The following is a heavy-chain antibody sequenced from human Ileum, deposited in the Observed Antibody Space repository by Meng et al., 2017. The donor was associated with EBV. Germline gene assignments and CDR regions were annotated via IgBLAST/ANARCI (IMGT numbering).Heavy chain of an antibody. Sequence: AHVAGAGPGLVIPSGSLPLTCAVPGGSISVINWWSWVRQSPEKGLEWIGEMSDSGITHYNPSLKSRVTISADKSNNQFSLKLTSVTSADTAVYFCAKNGEKYFEYWGQGTLVTVSS. CDR1: GGSISVINW. CDR2: MSDSGIT. V-gene: IGHV4-4*02. J-gene: IGHJ4*02. CDR3: AKNGEKYFEY.